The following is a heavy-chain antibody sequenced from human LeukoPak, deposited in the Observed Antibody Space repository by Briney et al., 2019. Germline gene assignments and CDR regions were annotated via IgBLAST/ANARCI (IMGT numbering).Heavy chain of an antibody. CDR3: ASYCTNGVCSIGSYYYYYMDV. V-gene: IGHV3-23*01. CDR1: GFTFSSYT. Sequence: GGSLRLSCAASGFTFSSYTMSWVRQAPGKGLEWVSGISGSGGSTYYADPVKGRFTISRDNSKNTLYLQMNSLRAEDTAVYYCASYCTNGVCSIGSYYYYYMDVWGKGTTVTVSS. J-gene: IGHJ6*03. D-gene: IGHD2-8*01. CDR2: ISGSGGST.